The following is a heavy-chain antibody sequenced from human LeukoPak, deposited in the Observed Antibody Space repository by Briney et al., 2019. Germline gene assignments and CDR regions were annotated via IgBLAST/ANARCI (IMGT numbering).Heavy chain of an antibody. V-gene: IGHV1-46*01. CDR2: INPSVGTV. J-gene: IGHJ4*02. D-gene: IGHD2-15*01. Sequence: ASVKVSCKASGNTFTGYYIHWVRQAPGQGLEWMGIINPSVGTVTFAQKFQGRITLTRDVSTSTVYMELSSLRSDGTAIYYCAREVVMVAGPFGYWGQGTLVTVSS. CDR1: GNTFTGYY. CDR3: AREVVMVAGPFGY.